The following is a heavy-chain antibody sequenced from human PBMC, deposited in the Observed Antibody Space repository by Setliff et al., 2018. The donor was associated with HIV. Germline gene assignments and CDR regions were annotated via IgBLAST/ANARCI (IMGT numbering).Heavy chain of an antibody. CDR1: GGSISSTNYF. D-gene: IGHD3-22*01. J-gene: IGHJ5*02. V-gene: IGHV4-39*01. Sequence: PSETLSLTCTVSGGSISSTNYFWGWIRQPPGKRLEWLASIHHTGGTYYNPSLKSRVTISVDTSKDQFSLKLRSLTATDTAIYHCARSMRYFYDTSGFSWFDPWGQGTLVTVSS. CDR3: ARSMRYFYDTSGFSWFDP. CDR2: IHHTGGT.